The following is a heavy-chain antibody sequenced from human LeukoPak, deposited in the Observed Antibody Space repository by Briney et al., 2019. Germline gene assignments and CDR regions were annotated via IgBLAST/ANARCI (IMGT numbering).Heavy chain of an antibody. V-gene: IGHV1-2*02. CDR2: INPNSGGT. Sequence: ASVKVSCKASGYTFTGYYMHWERQAPGQGLEWMGWINPNSGGTNYAQKFQGRVTMTRDTSISTAYMELSRLRSDDTAVYYCARDFRVAAHAIILYYYYYMDVWGKGTTVTVSS. CDR3: ARDFRVAAHAIILYYYYYMDV. CDR1: GYTFTGYY. J-gene: IGHJ6*03. D-gene: IGHD2-15*01.